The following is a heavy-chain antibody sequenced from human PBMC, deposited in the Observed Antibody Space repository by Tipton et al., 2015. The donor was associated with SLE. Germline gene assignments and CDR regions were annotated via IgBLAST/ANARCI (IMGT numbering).Heavy chain of an antibody. V-gene: IGHV4-39*07. CDR2: IHHSGTT. Sequence: LRLSCTVSGASISSTNYYWGWIRQPPGKGLEWIGSIHHSGTTYYTSSLKSRVTISLDTSKKQFSLRLSSVTAADTAVYYCTKHTGFCSSTSCYGVFDYWGQGALVSVSS. CDR1: GASISSTNYY. D-gene: IGHD2-2*01. J-gene: IGHJ4*02. CDR3: TKHTGFCSSTSCYGVFDY.